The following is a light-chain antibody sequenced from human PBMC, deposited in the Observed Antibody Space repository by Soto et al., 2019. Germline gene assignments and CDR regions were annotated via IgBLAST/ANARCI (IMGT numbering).Light chain of an antibody. Sequence: QFVLTQAPSGSGSPGQSVTISCTGTSSDVGGYNYVSWYQQHPGKAPKLMIYEVSKRPSGVPGRFSGSKSGNTASLTVSGLQAEDEADYYCSSYAGSNNLVVFGGGTKLTVL. CDR2: EVS. V-gene: IGLV2-8*01. J-gene: IGLJ2*01. CDR3: SSYAGSNNLVV. CDR1: SSDVGGYNY.